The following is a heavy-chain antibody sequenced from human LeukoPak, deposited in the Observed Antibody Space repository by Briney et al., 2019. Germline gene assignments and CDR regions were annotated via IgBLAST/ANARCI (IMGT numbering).Heavy chain of an antibody. CDR2: ISGSGSST. J-gene: IGHJ5*02. D-gene: IGHD5-18*01. CDR1: GFTFSSYA. Sequence: PGGSLRLSCAASGFTFSSYAMTWVRQAPGKGLEWVSAISGSGSSTNYADAVKGRFTISRDNSKNTLYLQINSLRAEDTAVYYCARGGYSYTSWIFGLWGQGTLVTVSS. V-gene: IGHV3-23*01. CDR3: ARGGYSYTSWIFGL.